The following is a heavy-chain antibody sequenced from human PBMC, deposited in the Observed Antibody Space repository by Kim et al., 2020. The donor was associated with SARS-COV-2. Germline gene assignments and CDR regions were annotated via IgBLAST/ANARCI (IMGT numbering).Heavy chain of an antibody. CDR1: GGTFSSYA. V-gene: IGHV1-69*13. D-gene: IGHD1-20*01. J-gene: IGHJ6*02. CDR2: IIPIFGTA. CDR3: ATIGITGTPGYYYYYGMDV. Sequence: SVKVSCKASGGTFSSYAISWVRQAPGQGLEWMGGIIPIFGTANYAQKFQGRVTITADESTSTAYMELSSLRSEDTAVYYCATIGITGTPGYYYYYGMDVWGQGTTVTVSS.